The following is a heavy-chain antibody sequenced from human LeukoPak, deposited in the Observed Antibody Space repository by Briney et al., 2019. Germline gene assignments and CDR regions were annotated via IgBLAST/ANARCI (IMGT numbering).Heavy chain of an antibody. CDR1: GFTFSSYA. J-gene: IGHJ4*02. CDR3: AKKPSSGYYYIDY. CDR2: ISDSGGST. D-gene: IGHD3-22*01. Sequence: PGGSLRLSCAASGFTFSSYAMSWVRQAPGKGLEWVSTISDSGGSTYYADSVKGRLTISRDNSKNTLYLQMNSLRAEDTAVYCCAKKPSSGYYYIDYWGQGTLVTVS. V-gene: IGHV3-23*01.